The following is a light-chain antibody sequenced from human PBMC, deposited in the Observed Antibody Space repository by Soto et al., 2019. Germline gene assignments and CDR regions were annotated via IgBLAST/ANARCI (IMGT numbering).Light chain of an antibody. CDR1: RIVHRT. CDR2: GAS. V-gene: IGKV3-15*01. Sequence: EIVMTQSPATLSVSPGDRATLSCRSSRIVHRTVAWYQHKPGQPPRLLIFGASIRATDIPDRFSGSGAGTDFTLTISCLQSEDFATYYCQQYYSYPLTFGGGTKVDIK. J-gene: IGKJ4*01. CDR3: QQYYSYPLT.